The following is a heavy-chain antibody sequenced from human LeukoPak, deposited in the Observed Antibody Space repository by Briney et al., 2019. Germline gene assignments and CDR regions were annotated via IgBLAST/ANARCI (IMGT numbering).Heavy chain of an antibody. CDR1: GFTFSSYS. D-gene: IGHD3-10*01. CDR2: ISSSSSYI. V-gene: IGHV3-21*01. J-gene: IGHJ4*02. CDR3: ARDLIQITMVRGVTFDY. Sequence: KPGGSLRLSCAASGFTFSSYSMNWVRQAPGKGLEWVSSISSSSSYIYYADSVKGRFTISRDNAKNSLYLQMNSLRAEDTAVYYCARDLIQITMVRGVTFDYWAREPWSPSPQ.